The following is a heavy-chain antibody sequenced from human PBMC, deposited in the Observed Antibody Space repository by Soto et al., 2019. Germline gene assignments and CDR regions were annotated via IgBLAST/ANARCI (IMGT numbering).Heavy chain of an antibody. CDR2: IIPILGIA. CDR1: GGTFSSYT. CDR3: ARSLAGCSGGSCYPHYYGMDV. J-gene: IGHJ6*02. D-gene: IGHD2-15*01. Sequence: QVQLVQSGAEVKKPGSSVKVSCKASGGTFSSYTISWVRQAPGQGLEWMGRIIPILGIANYAQKFQGRVTITADKPTSKAYMELSSLGSEDTAVEYCARSLAGCSGGSCYPHYYGMDVWGQGTTVTVSS. V-gene: IGHV1-69*02.